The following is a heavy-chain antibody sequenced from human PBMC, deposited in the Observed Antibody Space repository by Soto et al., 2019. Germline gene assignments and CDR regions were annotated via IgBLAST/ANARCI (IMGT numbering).Heavy chain of an antibody. J-gene: IGHJ5*02. CDR3: ARWPYYYGSGSYEVNWFDP. CDR2: INHSGRT. D-gene: IGHD3-10*01. Sequence: SETLPLTCAVYGGSFSGYYWSWIRQPPGKGLEWIGEINHSGRTNYNPSLKSRVTISVDTSKTRFSLKLSSVTAADTSVYYCARWPYYYGSGSYEVNWFDPWGQGTLVTVSS. V-gene: IGHV4-34*01. CDR1: GGSFSGYY.